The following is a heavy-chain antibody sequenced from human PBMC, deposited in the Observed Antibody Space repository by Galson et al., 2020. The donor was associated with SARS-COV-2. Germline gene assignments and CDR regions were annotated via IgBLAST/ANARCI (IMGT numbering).Heavy chain of an antibody. V-gene: IGHV1-24*01. CDR1: GYTVTALS. Sequence: ASVKVSCKVSGYTVTALSVHWVRQAPGKGLEWMGGFDPEDDKKVYAQKFQGRVTMTEDTSIDTAYMELSSLRSDDTAVYYCATLPRGTYEGNLDRWGQGTLVTVSS. D-gene: IGHD1-26*01. CDR3: ATLPRGTYEGNLDR. J-gene: IGHJ5*02. CDR2: FDPEDDKK.